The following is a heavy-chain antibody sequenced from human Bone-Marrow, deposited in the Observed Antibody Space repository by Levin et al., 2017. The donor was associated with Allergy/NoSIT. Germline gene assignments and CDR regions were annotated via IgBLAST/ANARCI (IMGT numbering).Heavy chain of an antibody. Sequence: GESLKISCAASGFTVSSNYMSWVRQAPGKGLEWVSVIYSGGSTYYADSVKGRFTISRDNSKNTLYLQMNSLRAEDTAVYYCARDKGSGDYWYFDLWGRGTLVTVSS. J-gene: IGHJ2*01. CDR3: ARDKGSGDYWYFDL. CDR1: GFTVSSNY. D-gene: IGHD6-19*01. V-gene: IGHV3-53*01. CDR2: IYSGGST.